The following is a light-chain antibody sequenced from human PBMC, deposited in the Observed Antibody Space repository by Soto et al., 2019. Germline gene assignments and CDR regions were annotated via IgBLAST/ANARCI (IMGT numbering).Light chain of an antibody. Sequence: AIRMTQSPSSLSACTGGRVTITCRASQGISSFLAWYQQKPGKAPKLLIYAASTLQRGVPSGFRGIGSGTDFTLTICCLPCEDFVTSYCQPYYSYWRTVGKGTKVDSK. V-gene: IGKV1-8*01. CDR1: QGISSF. CDR2: AAS. CDR3: QPYYSYWRT. J-gene: IGKJ1*01.